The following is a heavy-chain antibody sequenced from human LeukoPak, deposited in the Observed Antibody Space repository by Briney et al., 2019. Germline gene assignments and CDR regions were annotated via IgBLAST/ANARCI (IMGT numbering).Heavy chain of an antibody. CDR3: ARVSPGYDILTGCYPRENY. CDR1: AFTFSSYW. CDR2: INSDGSST. J-gene: IGHJ4*02. V-gene: IGHV3-74*01. D-gene: IGHD3-9*01. Sequence: GGSLRLSCAASAFTFSSYWMHWVRHAPGKGLVWVSRINSDGSSTSYADSVKGRFTISRDNAKNTLYLQMNSLRAEDTAVYYCARVSPGYDILTGCYPRENYWGQGTLVTVSS.